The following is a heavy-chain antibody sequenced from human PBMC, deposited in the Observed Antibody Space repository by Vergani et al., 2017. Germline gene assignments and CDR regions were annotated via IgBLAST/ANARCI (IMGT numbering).Heavy chain of an antibody. CDR1: GGTFSSYA. CDR3: AGAGYYGSGGYYYGMDV. Sequence: QVQLVQSGAEVKKPGSSVKVSCKASGGTFSSYAISWVRQAPGQGLEWMGGIIPIFGTANYAQKFQGRVTITADESTSTAYMELSSLRSEDTAVYYCAGAGYYGSGGYYYGMDVWGQGTTVTVSS. CDR2: IIPIFGTA. V-gene: IGHV1-69*01. D-gene: IGHD3-10*01. J-gene: IGHJ6*02.